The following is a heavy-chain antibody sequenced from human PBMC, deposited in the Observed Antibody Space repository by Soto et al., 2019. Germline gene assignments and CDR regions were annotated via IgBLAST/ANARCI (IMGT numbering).Heavy chain of an antibody. CDR2: IYYSGST. Sequence: QVQLQESGPGLVKPSEILSLICTVSGGSVSSSGYQWNWIRQPPGKGLEWIGDIYYSGSTIYNHSLKSRVTISVDTSKNQFSLKLSSVNAADTAVYFCARDSGITAFDIWGQGTMVTVSS. D-gene: IGHD3-10*01. CDR1: GGSVSSSGYQ. J-gene: IGHJ3*02. V-gene: IGHV4-61*08. CDR3: ARDSGITAFDI.